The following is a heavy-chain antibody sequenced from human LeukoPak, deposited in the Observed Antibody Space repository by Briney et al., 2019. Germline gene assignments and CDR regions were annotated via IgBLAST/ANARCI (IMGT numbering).Heavy chain of an antibody. CDR3: ARDRQEYQLLSDYYGMDV. Sequence: ASVKVSCKASGYTFTSYYMHWVRQAPGQGLEWMGIINPSGGSTSYAQKFQGRVAMTRDTSTSTVYMELSSLRSEDTAVYYCARDRQEYQLLSDYYGMDVWSKGTTVTVSS. CDR2: INPSGGST. V-gene: IGHV1-46*01. J-gene: IGHJ6*04. D-gene: IGHD2-2*01. CDR1: GYTFTSYY.